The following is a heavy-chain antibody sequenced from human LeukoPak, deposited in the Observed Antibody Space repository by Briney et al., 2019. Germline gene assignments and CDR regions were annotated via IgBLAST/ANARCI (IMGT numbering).Heavy chain of an antibody. CDR2: IIPIFGTA. CDR3: ASEYYDFWTKPGN. V-gene: IGHV1-69*13. J-gene: IGHJ4*02. Sequence: SVKVSCKASGGTFSSYAISWVRQAPGQGLEWMGGIIPIFGTANYAQKFQGRVTITADESTSTAYMELSSLRSEDTAVYYCASEYYDFWTKPGNWGQGTLVTVSP. CDR1: GGTFSSYA. D-gene: IGHD3-3*01.